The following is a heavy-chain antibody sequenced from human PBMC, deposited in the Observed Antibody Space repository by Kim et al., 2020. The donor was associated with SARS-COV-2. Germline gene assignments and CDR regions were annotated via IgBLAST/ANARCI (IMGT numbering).Heavy chain of an antibody. D-gene: IGHD6-19*01. CDR3: ARNGIAVAALFDY. V-gene: IGHV4-39*01. J-gene: IGHJ4*02. Sequence: YTPALKGRDTISVDTSKNQVALKLSSVTAADTAVYYCARNGIAVAALFDYWGQGTLVTVSS.